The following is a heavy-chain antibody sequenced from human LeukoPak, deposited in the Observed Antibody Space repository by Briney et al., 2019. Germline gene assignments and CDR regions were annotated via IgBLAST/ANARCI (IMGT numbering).Heavy chain of an antibody. V-gene: IGHV4-59*01. CDR2: IHYTGST. CDR3: ARTGGDCSSGLCYYAMDV. Sequence: SETLSLTCLVSGGSISGSHWSWIRQPPGKGLEWIGYIHYTGSTDYNPSLRSRVTLSIDMTKNQFSLRLSSVTAADTAVYYCARTGGDCSSGLCYYAMDVWGQGTTVTVS. J-gene: IGHJ6*02. D-gene: IGHD2-21*02. CDR1: GGSISGSH.